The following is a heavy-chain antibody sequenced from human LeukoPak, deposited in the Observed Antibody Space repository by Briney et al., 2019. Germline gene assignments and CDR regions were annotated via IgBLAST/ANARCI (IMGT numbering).Heavy chain of an antibody. D-gene: IGHD3-16*01. CDR3: AKALGAPYYYYYGMDV. Sequence: GRSLRLSCAASGFTFDDYAMHWVRQAPGKGLEWVSGISWNSGSIGYVDSVKGRFTISRDNAKNSLYLQMNSLRAEDTALYYCAKALGAPYYYYYGMDVWGQGTTVTVSS. CDR2: ISWNSGSI. V-gene: IGHV3-9*01. J-gene: IGHJ6*02. CDR1: GFTFDDYA.